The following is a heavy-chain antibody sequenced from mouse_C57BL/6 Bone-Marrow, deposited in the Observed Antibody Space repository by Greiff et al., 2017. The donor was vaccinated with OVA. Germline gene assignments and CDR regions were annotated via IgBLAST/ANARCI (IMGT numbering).Heavy chain of an antibody. CDR3: ARALPDH. D-gene: IGHD5-5*01. CDR2: IYPGSGST. V-gene: IGHV1-55*01. CDR1: GYTFTSYW. Sequence: VKLQQPGAELVKPGASVKMSCKASGYTFTSYWITWVKQRPGQGLEWIGDIYPGSGSTNYNEKFKCKATLTVDTSSSTADRQLRSLTSEDPAVYYCARALPDHGGQGTTLTVSS. J-gene: IGHJ2*01.